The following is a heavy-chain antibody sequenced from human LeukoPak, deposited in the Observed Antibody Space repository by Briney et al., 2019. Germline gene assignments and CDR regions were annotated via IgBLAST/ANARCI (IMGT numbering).Heavy chain of an antibody. CDR3: ARTDYYGSGSPIVDFDP. J-gene: IGHJ5*02. CDR2: ISSSSTI. CDR1: GSTFSDYY. D-gene: IGHD3-10*01. V-gene: IGHV3-69-1*01. Sequence: GGSLRLSCAASGSTFSDYYMNWVRQAPGKGLEWVSSISSSSTIYYADSVKGRFTISRDNAKNSLYLQMNSLRAEDTAVYYCARTDYYGSGSPIVDFDPWGQGTLVTVSS.